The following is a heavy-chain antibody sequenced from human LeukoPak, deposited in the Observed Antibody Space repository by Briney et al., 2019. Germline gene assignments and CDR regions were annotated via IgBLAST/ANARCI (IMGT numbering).Heavy chain of an antibody. D-gene: IGHD3-3*01. CDR3: AREYYDFWSGYYTSYYYYYMDV. CDR2: ISAYNGNT. V-gene: IGHV1-18*01. Sequence: GASVKVSRKVSGYTFTSYGISWVRQAPGQGLEWMGWISAYNGNTNYAQKLQGRVTMTRDMSTSTVYMELSSLRSEDTAVYYCAREYYDFWSGYYTSYYYYYMDVWGKGTTVTVSS. CDR1: GYTFTSYG. J-gene: IGHJ6*03.